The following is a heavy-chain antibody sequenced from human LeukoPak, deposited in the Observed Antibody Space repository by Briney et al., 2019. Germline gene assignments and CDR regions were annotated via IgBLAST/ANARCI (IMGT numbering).Heavy chain of an antibody. D-gene: IGHD5-18*01. J-gene: IGHJ4*02. CDR3: ARVRGYTGMVDY. CDR2: ISSSGSYT. Sequence: GRSLRLSCAASGFTFSSYAMHWIRQAPGKGLEWVSYISSSGSYTNYADSVKGRFTISRDNAKNSLYLQMNSLRAEDTAVYYCARVRGYTGMVDYWGQGTLVTVSS. V-gene: IGHV3-11*05. CDR1: GFTFSSYA.